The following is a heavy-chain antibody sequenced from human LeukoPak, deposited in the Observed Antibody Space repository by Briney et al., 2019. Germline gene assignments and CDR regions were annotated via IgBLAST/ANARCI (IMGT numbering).Heavy chain of an antibody. CDR2: IIPLFRAA. Sequence: ASVKVSCKASGGTFSNYAISWVRQAPGQGLEWMGGIIPLFRAANSAQKFQGRVTITADESTHTAYMELSSLTSEDTAVYYCARDPPYYDSSPYKPDWGQGTLVTVSS. V-gene: IGHV1-69*13. CDR1: GGTFSNYA. J-gene: IGHJ4*02. D-gene: IGHD3-22*01. CDR3: ARDPPYYDSSPYKPD.